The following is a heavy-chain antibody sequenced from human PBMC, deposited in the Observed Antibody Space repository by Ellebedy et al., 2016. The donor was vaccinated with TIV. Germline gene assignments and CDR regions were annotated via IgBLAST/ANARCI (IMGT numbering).Heavy chain of an antibody. V-gene: IGHV6-1*01. D-gene: IGHD2-8*01. Sequence: LRLSCAISGDSVSSNSAAWNWIRQSPSRGLEWLGRTYYRSKWYNDYAVSVKSRITINPDTSKNQFSLQLNSVTPEDTAVYYCARDVATIPLMVSGYGMDVWGRGTTVTVSS. J-gene: IGHJ6*02. CDR3: ARDVATIPLMVSGYGMDV. CDR1: GDSVSSNSAA. CDR2: TYYRSKWYN.